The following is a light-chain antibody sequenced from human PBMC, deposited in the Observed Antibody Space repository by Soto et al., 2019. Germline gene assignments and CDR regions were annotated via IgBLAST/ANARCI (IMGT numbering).Light chain of an antibody. J-gene: IGKJ5*01. CDR1: QSISRY. CDR3: QQSYVTPPIT. Sequence: EIQMTQSPSSLSASVGDRVTITCRASQSISRYLNWYQHRPGQAPKLLINAASNLRSGVPSRFSGSGSGTDFTLTITSLQPEDFAFYYCQQSYVTPPITFGQGTRREI. V-gene: IGKV1-39*01. CDR2: AAS.